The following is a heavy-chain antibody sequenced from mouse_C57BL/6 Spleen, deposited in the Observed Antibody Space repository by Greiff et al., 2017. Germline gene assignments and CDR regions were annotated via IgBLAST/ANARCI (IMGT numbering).Heavy chain of an antibody. CDR3: TTWGDYGSTHY. J-gene: IGHJ2*01. CDR2: IDPENGDT. CDR1: GFNIKDDY. V-gene: IGHV14-4*01. Sequence: VQLQQSGAELVRPGASVKLSCTASGFNIKDDYMHWVKQRPEQGLEWIGWIDPENGDTEYASKFQGKATITADTSSNTAYLRLSSLTSEDTAVYYCTTWGDYGSTHYWGQGTTLTVSS. D-gene: IGHD1-1*01.